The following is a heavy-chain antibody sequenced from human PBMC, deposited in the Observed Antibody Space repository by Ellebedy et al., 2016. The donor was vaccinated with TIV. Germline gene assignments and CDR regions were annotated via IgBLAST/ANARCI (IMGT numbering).Heavy chain of an antibody. D-gene: IGHD6-19*01. V-gene: IGHV4-30-4*02. CDR1: GGSISSGDYY. CDR3: ARDVAVAGSADYYYGMDV. Sequence: MPSETLSLTCTVSGGSISSGDYYWSWIRQPPGKGLAWIGYIYYSGSTYYNPSLKSLVTISVDTSKNQFSLKLSSVTAADTAVYYCARDVAVAGSADYYYGMDVWGQGTTVTVSS. J-gene: IGHJ6*02. CDR2: IYYSGST.